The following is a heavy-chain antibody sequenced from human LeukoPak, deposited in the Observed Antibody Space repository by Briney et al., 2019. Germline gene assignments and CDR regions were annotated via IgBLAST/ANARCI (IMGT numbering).Heavy chain of an antibody. V-gene: IGHV4-34*01. CDR2: INHSGST. CDR3: AKLWEDY. CDR1: GGSFSGYY. D-gene: IGHD3-10*01. J-gene: IGHJ4*02. Sequence: PSETLSLTCAVYGGSFSGYYWSWIRQPPGKGLEWIGEINHSGSTNYNPSLKSRVTISVDTSKDQFSLKLSSVTAADTAVYYCAKLWEDYWGQGTLVTVSS.